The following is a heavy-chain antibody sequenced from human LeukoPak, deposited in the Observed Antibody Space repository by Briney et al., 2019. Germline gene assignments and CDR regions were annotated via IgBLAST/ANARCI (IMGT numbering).Heavy chain of an antibody. V-gene: IGHV4-39*01. CDR1: GGSFSSSSYH. D-gene: IGHD4-23*01. Sequence: AETLSLTCTVSGGSFSSSSYHWGWIRQPPGKGLEWIGSFYYSGSTYYNPSPKSRVTISVDTSKNQFSLKLSSVTAADTAIYYCARIDGGHHLSPFDYWGQGTLVTVSS. CDR3: ARIDGGHHLSPFDY. J-gene: IGHJ4*02. CDR2: FYYSGST.